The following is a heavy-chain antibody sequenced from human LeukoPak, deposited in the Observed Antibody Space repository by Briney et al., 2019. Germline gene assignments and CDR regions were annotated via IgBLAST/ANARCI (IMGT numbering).Heavy chain of an antibody. J-gene: IGHJ4*02. CDR1: GFTFSSYW. CDR2: IKQDGSEK. V-gene: IGHV3-7*01. D-gene: IGHD2-15*01. Sequence: GGSLRLSCAASGFTFSSYWMSWVRQAPGKGLEWVANIKQDGSEKYYVDSVKGRFTISRDNAKNSVYLQMNSLRAEDTAVYYCARTYGSGSLDYGGQGTLVTVSS. CDR3: ARTYGSGSLDY.